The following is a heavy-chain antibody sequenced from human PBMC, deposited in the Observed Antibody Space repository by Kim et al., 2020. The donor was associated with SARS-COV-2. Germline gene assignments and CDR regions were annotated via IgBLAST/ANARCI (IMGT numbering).Heavy chain of an antibody. CDR3: ATERGVGATIMETFDY. V-gene: IGHV3-21*01. D-gene: IGHD1-26*01. CDR2: ISSSSSYI. J-gene: IGHJ4*02. Sequence: GGSLRLSCAASGFTFSSYSMNWVRQAPGKGLEWVSSISSSSSYIYYADSVKGRFTISRDNAKNSLYLQMNSLRAEDTAVYYCATERGVGATIMETFDYWGQGTLVTVSS. CDR1: GFTFSSYS.